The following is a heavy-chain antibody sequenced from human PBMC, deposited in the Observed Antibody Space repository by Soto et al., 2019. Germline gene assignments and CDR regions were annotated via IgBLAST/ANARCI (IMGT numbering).Heavy chain of an antibody. CDR2: MNPDSGNT. CDR1: GYTFINYD. D-gene: IGHD2-8*01. V-gene: IGHV1-8*01. CDR3: ARRRGSNGWFDL. J-gene: IGHJ5*02. Sequence: QVQLVQSGAEVKKPGASVKVSCKASGYTFINYDINWVRQAPGQGLEWVGWMNPDSGNTGYAQNFQGRVTMTGNTSISLVYMELSSLTSEDTAVYYCARRRGSNGWFDLWGQGTLVTVSS.